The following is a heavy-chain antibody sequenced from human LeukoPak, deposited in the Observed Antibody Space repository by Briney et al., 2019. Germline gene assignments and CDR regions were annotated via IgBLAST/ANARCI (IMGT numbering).Heavy chain of an antibody. V-gene: IGHV1-24*01. Sequence: ASVKVSCKVSGYTLTELSVHWVRQAPGKGLEWMGGFDPEDGETIYAQKFQGRVTMTEDTSTDTAYMELSSLRSEDTAVYYCATAPANYDYVWGSYRPFDPWGQGTLVTVSS. J-gene: IGHJ5*02. CDR3: ATAPANYDYVWGSYRPFDP. CDR1: GYTLTELS. D-gene: IGHD3-16*02. CDR2: FDPEDGET.